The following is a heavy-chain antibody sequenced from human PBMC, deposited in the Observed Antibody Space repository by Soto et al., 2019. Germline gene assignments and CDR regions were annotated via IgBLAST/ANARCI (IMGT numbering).Heavy chain of an antibody. CDR3: AAAPRY. J-gene: IGHJ4*02. D-gene: IGHD2-15*01. V-gene: IGHV4-28*01. CDR2: IYYTGIT. CDR1: DNPISSRNF. Sequence: SETLSLTCSVSDNPISSRNFWGWIRQPPGKGLEWIGHIYYTGITFYNPSLRSRVTMSVDTSKNQFSLKLSSVTAADTAVYYCAAAPRYWGQGILVTVS.